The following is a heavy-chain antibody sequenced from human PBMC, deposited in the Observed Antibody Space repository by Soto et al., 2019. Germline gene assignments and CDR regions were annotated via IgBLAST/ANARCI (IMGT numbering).Heavy chain of an antibody. Sequence: GASVKVSCTASGYTFTSYAMHWVRQAPGQRLEWMGWINAGNGNTKYSQKFQGRVTITRDTSASTAYMELSSLRSEDTAVYYCAAPGGCTNGVCYTGDAFDIWGQGTMVTVSS. CDR3: AAPGGCTNGVCYTGDAFDI. D-gene: IGHD2-8*01. V-gene: IGHV1-3*01. CDR2: INAGNGNT. CDR1: GYTFTSYA. J-gene: IGHJ3*02.